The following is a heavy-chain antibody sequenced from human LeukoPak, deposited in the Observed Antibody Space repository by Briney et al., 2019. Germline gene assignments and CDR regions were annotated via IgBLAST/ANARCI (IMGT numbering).Heavy chain of an antibody. V-gene: IGHV1-8*01. Sequence: ASVKVSCKASGYTFTSYDISWVRQATGQGLEWMGWMNPNSGNTGYAQKFQGRVTMTRNTSISTAYMELSSLRSEDTAVYYCARATYSSSWYYFDYWGQGTLVTVSS. D-gene: IGHD6-13*01. CDR1: GYTFTSYD. CDR3: ARATYSSSWYYFDY. J-gene: IGHJ4*02. CDR2: MNPNSGNT.